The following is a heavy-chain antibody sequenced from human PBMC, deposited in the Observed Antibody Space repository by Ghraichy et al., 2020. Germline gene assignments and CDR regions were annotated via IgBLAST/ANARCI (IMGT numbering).Heavy chain of an antibody. CDR3: ARGGRSSWHAEYFQY. V-gene: IGHV3-7*04. J-gene: IGHJ1*01. D-gene: IGHD6-13*01. Sequence: GGSLRLSCAGSGFTFSNYWMSWVRQAPGKGLEWVANIKQDGTETDYVDSVKGRLTFSRDNVKNSTYLQMNSLRVEDTAVYYCARGGRSSWHAEYFQYWGQGTLVTVSS. CDR1: GFTFSNYW. CDR2: IKQDGTET.